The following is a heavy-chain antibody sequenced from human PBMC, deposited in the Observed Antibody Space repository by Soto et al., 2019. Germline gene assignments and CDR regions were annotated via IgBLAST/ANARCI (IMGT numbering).Heavy chain of an antibody. J-gene: IGHJ5*02. CDR2: MHYSGIA. CDR3: ARYYFDNSGYSNWFDP. V-gene: IGHV4-31*03. Sequence: SETLSLTCTVSGDSISSGAYYWSWIRQHSEKGLEWIGYMHYSGIAYYNPSLTTRVTISVDTSKNQFSLKLSSVTAADTAVYYCARYYFDNSGYSNWFDPWGRGTLVTVSS. D-gene: IGHD3-22*01. CDR1: GDSISSGAYY.